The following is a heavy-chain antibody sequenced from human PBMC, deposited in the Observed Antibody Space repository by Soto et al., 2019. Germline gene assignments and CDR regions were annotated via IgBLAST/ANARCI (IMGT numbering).Heavy chain of an antibody. CDR2: IYWDDDK. CDR1: GFSLSTSGVG. J-gene: IGHJ3*02. D-gene: IGHD3-10*01. V-gene: IGHV2-5*02. Sequence: QITLKESGPTLVKPTQTLTLTCTFSGFSLSTSGVGVGWIRQPPGKALEWLALIYWDDDKRYSPSLKSRLTITKDTSKNQVVLTMTNMDPVDTATYYCAHRCISRILSPRITMVRGVPRPTDAFDIWGQGTMVTVSS. CDR3: AHRCISRILSPRITMVRGVPRPTDAFDI.